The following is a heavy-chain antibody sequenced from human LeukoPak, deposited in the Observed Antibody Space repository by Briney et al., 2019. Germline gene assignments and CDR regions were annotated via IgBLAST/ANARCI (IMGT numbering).Heavy chain of an antibody. CDR2: INHSGST. J-gene: IGHJ4*02. CDR3: ARGGVYCSGGSCYVYDY. CDR1: GGSISNYY. Sequence: SETLSLTCTVSGGSISNYYWSWIRQPPGKGLEWIGEINHSGSTNYNPSLKSRVTISVDTSKNQFSLKLSSVTAADTAVYYCARGGVYCSGGSCYVYDYWGQGTLVTVSS. V-gene: IGHV4-34*01. D-gene: IGHD2-15*01.